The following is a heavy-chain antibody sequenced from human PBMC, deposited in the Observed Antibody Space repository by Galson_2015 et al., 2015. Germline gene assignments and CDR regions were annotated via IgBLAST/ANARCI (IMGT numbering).Heavy chain of an antibody. J-gene: IGHJ4*02. V-gene: IGHV4-39*01. D-gene: IGHD3-16*01. CDR2: IYYSGST. Sequence: LRLSCAASGFTFSSYSMNWVRQPPGKGLEWIGSIYYSGSTYYNPSLKSRVTISVDTSKNQFSLKLSSVTAADTAVYYCARHAYGGLGYFDYWGQGTLVTVSS. CDR1: GFTFSSYSMN. CDR3: ARHAYGGLGYFDY.